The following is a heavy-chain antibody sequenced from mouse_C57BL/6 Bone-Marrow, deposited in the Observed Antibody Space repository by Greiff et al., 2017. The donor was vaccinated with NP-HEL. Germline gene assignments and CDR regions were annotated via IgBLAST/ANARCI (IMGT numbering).Heavy chain of an antibody. CDR2: IHPNSGST. CDR1: GYTFTSYW. V-gene: IGHV1-64*01. CDR3: ASITPFYYGSSPYYFDY. D-gene: IGHD1-1*01. J-gene: IGHJ2*01. Sequence: VQLQQPGAELVKPGASVKLSCKASGYTFTSYWMHWVKQRPGQGLEWIGMIHPNSGSTNYNEKFKSKATLTVDKSSSTAYMQLSSLTSEDSAVYYCASITPFYYGSSPYYFDYWGQGTTLTVSS.